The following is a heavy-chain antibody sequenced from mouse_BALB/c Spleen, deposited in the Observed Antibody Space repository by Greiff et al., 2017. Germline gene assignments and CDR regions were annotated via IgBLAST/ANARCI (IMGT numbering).Heavy chain of an antibody. V-gene: IGHV1-63*02. J-gene: IGHJ4*01. CDR3: ARERDYRYDDEGYYYAMDY. CDR1: GYTFTNYW. CDR2: IYPGGGYT. D-gene: IGHD2-14*01. Sequence: QVQLQQSGAELVRPGTSVKISCKASGYTFTNYWLGWVKQRPGHGLEWIGDIYPGGGYTNYNEKFKGKATLTADTSSSTAYMQLSSLTSEDSAVYFCARERDYRYDDEGYYYAMDYWGQGTSVTVSS.